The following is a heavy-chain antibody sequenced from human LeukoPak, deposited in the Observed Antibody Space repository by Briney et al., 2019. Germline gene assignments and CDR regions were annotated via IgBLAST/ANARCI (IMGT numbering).Heavy chain of an antibody. CDR3: AKKRRIATDSSDSFDS. J-gene: IGHJ4*02. V-gene: IGHV3-30*02. CDR1: GFTFSSFG. D-gene: IGHD3-22*01. CDR2: IRYDGSTK. Sequence: GGSLRLSCAASGFTFSSFGMHWVRRRPGKGLEWVAFIRYDGSTKYYADSVKGRFTISRDNAKNTVYLQMSSLRPEDTALYHCAKKRRIATDSSDSFDSWGQGTLVTVSS.